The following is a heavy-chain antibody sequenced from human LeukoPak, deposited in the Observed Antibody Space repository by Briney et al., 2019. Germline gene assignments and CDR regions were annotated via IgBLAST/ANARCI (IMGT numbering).Heavy chain of an antibody. CDR1: GFTFSSYA. CDR2: ISGSGSST. V-gene: IGHV3-23*01. J-gene: IGHJ6*03. D-gene: IGHD1-1*01. CDR3: VKGDDGAVRSYYYYMDV. Sequence: HPGGSLRLSCAASGFTFSSYAMSWVRQAPGKGLEWVSAISGSGSSTYYADSVKGRFTISRDNAKNTLYLQMNSLRAEDTAVYYCVKGDDGAVRSYYYYMDVWGKGTTVTVSS.